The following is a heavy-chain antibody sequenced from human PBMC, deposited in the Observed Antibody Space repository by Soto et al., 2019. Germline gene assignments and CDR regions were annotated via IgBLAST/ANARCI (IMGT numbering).Heavy chain of an antibody. CDR3: ARFNDLHDYGDLYDAFDI. J-gene: IGHJ3*02. V-gene: IGHV3-48*01. CDR1: GFTFSSYS. D-gene: IGHD4-17*01. CDR2: ISSSSSTI. Sequence: EVQLVESGGGLVQPGGSLRLSCAASGFTFSSYSMNWVRQAPGKGLEWVSYISSSSSTIYYADSVKGRFTISRDNAKNSLYLQMNSLRAEDTAVYYCARFNDLHDYGDLYDAFDIWGQGTMVTVSS.